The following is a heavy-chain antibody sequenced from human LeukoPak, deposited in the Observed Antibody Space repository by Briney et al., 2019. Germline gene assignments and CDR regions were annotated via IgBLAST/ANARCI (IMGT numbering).Heavy chain of an antibody. Sequence: WPPVKVSCKASGYTFTGYYMHWVRQAPGQGLEWMGWINPNSGGTNYAQKFQGRVTMTRDTSISTAYMELSRLRSDDTAVYYCASSRSGYSYGYVAFDIWGQGTMVTVSS. J-gene: IGHJ3*02. CDR1: GYTFTGYY. CDR2: INPNSGGT. D-gene: IGHD5-18*01. V-gene: IGHV1-2*02. CDR3: ASSRSGYSYGYVAFDI.